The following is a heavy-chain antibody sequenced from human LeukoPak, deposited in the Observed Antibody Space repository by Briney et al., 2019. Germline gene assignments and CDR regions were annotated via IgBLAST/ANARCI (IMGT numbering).Heavy chain of an antibody. Sequence: GGSLRLSCAASEFTFSSYSMNWVRQAPGKGLEWVSAISSSGGSTYYADSVKGRFTISRDNSKNTLYLQMNSLRVEDTAVYYCAKDQGWYYFDYWGQGTLVTVSS. CDR1: EFTFSSYS. CDR2: ISSSGGST. J-gene: IGHJ4*02. V-gene: IGHV3-23*01. D-gene: IGHD2-15*01. CDR3: AKDQGWYYFDY.